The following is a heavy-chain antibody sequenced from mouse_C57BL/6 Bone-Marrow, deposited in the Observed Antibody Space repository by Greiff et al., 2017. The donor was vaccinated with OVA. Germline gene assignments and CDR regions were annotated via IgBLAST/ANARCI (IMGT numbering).Heavy chain of an antibody. CDR1: GYSFTSYT. Sequence: VQLQQSGAELARPGASVKMSCKASGYSFTSYTMHWVKQRTGQGLEWIGYINPSSGYTKYNQKFKDKATLTADKSSSTAYMQLSSLTSEDAAVYYCALITTVVALDYWGQGTTLTVSS. J-gene: IGHJ2*01. CDR3: ALITTVVALDY. V-gene: IGHV1-4*01. D-gene: IGHD1-1*01. CDR2: INPSSGYT.